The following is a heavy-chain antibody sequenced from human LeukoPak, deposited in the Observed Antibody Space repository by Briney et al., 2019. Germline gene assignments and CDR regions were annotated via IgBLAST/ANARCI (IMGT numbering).Heavy chain of an antibody. Sequence: PGGSLRLSCAASGFIFSSYWMNWVRQAPGKGLEWVANIKQDGSEKYYVDSVKGRFTISGDNAKNSLYLQMNSLRAEDTAVYYCARGETKITIFGVVTSLHFDYWGQGTLVTVSS. V-gene: IGHV3-7*01. D-gene: IGHD3-3*01. CDR2: IKQDGSEK. CDR3: ARGETKITIFGVVTSLHFDY. J-gene: IGHJ4*02. CDR1: GFIFSSYW.